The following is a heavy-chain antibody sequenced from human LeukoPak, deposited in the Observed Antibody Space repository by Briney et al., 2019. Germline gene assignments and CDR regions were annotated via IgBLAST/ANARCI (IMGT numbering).Heavy chain of an antibody. D-gene: IGHD4-11*01. CDR1: GFTFSSYA. CDR2: ISNDGSSK. V-gene: IGHV3-30*04. CDR3: AKDRSGLQSVS. Sequence: GGSLRLSCAASGFTFSSYAMHWVRQAPGKGLEWVAVISNDGSSKYYADSVKDRFTISRDNSKNTLYLQMSSLRAEDTAVYYCAKDRSGLQSVSWGQGTLVTVSS. J-gene: IGHJ4*02.